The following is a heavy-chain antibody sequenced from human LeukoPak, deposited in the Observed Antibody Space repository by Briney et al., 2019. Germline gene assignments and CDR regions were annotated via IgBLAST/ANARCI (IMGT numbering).Heavy chain of an antibody. Sequence: PSQTLSLTCTVSGGSISSYFWSWIRQPAGQGLEWIGRIYTSGTTNYNTTLTSRRTMSVDTSKNQFSLWLSSVTAADTAVYYCAREDPLVAARGLDYWGQGTLVTVSS. CDR1: GGSISSYF. CDR2: IYTSGTT. D-gene: IGHD2-15*01. CDR3: AREDPLVAARGLDY. V-gene: IGHV4-4*07. J-gene: IGHJ4*02.